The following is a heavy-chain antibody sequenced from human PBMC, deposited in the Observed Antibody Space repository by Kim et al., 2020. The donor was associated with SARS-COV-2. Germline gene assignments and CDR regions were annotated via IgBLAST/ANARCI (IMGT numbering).Heavy chain of an antibody. J-gene: IGHJ3*02. CDR3: ARVVGYSGAFDI. Sequence: DYAVSVKSRITINPDTSKNQFSLQLNSVTPEDTAVYYCARVVGYSGAFDIWGQGTMVTVSS. D-gene: IGHD2-21*01. V-gene: IGHV6-1*01.